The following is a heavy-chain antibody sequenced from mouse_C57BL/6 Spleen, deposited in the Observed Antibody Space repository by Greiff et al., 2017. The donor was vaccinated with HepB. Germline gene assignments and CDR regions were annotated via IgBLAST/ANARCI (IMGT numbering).Heavy chain of an antibody. V-gene: IGHV5-4*01. CDR2: ISDGGSYT. J-gene: IGHJ1*03. CDR1: GFTFSSYA. Sequence: EVKLMESGGGLVKPGGSLKLSCAASGFTFSSYAMSWVRQTLEKRLEWVATISDGGSYTYYPDNVKGRFTISRDNAKNNLYLQMSHLKSEDTAMYYCARDSYGYYDVWGTGTTVTVSS. CDR3: ARDSYGYYDV.